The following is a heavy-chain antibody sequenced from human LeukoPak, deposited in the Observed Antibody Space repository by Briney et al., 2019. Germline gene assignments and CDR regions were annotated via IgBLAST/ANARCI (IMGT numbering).Heavy chain of an antibody. CDR2: ISGSGGST. Sequence: GGSLRLSCAASGFTFSSYAMSWVRQAPGRGLEWVSAISGSGGSTYYADSVKGRFTISRDNSKNTLYLQMNSLRAEDTAVYYCAKDRGGRRYYYYYYMDVWGKGTTVTVSS. V-gene: IGHV3-23*01. CDR3: AKDRGGRRYYYYYYMDV. J-gene: IGHJ6*03. CDR1: GFTFSSYA. D-gene: IGHD3-10*01.